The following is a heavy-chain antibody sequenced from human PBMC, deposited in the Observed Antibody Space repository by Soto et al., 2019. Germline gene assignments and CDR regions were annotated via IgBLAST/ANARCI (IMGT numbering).Heavy chain of an antibody. D-gene: IGHD1-1*01. CDR2: ISSSSSYI. CDR3: ASLLGSGTTFDY. CDR1: GFTFSSYS. Sequence: PGGSLRLSCAASGFTFSSYSMNWVRQAPGKGLEWVSSISSSSSYISYADSVKGRFTISRDNAKNSLYLQMNSLRAEDTAVYYCASLLGSGTTFDYWGQGALVTVSS. J-gene: IGHJ4*02. V-gene: IGHV3-21*01.